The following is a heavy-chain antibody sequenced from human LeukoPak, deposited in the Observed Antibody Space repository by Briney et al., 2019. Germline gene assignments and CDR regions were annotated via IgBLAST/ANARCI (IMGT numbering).Heavy chain of an antibody. D-gene: IGHD1-26*01. CDR2: ISSSSSYI. J-gene: IGHJ4*02. Sequence: PGGSLRLSCAASGFTFSSYRMNWVRQAPGKGLEWVSSISSSSSYIYYADSVKGRFTISRDNAKNSLYLQMNSLRAEDTAVYYCAKSGWELENYFDYWGQGTLVTVSS. CDR3: AKSGWELENYFDY. V-gene: IGHV3-21*01. CDR1: GFTFSSYR.